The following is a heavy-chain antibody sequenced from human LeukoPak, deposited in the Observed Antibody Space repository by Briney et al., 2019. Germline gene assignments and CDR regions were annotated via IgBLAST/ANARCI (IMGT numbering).Heavy chain of an antibody. J-gene: IGHJ5*02. V-gene: IGHV4-59*06. CDR1: GGSISSYY. Sequence: SETLSLTCTVSGGSISSYYWSWIRQPPGKGLEWIGYIYYSGSTYYNPSLKSRVTISVDTSKNQFSLKLSSVTAADTAVYYCARDKSMVRGVIKNEYNWFDPWGQGTLVTVPS. CDR3: ARDKSMVRGVIKNEYNWFDP. CDR2: IYYSGST. D-gene: IGHD3-10*01.